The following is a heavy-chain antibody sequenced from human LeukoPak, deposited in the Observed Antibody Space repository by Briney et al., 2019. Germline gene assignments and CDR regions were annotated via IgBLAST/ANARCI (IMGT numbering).Heavy chain of an antibody. CDR2: IYPGDSGT. Sequence: PGESLKISCKGSGYSFTSYWIGWVRQMPGKGLEWMGIIYPGDSGTRYSPSFQGQVTISADKSISTAYLQWSSLKASDTAMYYCARLGGPPGWVWEMAVYYWGQGTLVTVSS. CDR3: ARLGGPPGWVWEMAVYY. J-gene: IGHJ4*02. D-gene: IGHD5-24*01. V-gene: IGHV5-51*01. CDR1: GYSFTSYW.